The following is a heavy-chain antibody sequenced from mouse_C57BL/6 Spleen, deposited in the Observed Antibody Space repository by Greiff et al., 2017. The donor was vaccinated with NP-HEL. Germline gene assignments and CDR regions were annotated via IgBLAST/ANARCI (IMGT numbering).Heavy chain of an antibody. V-gene: IGHV1-64*01. J-gene: IGHJ1*03. CDR3: ARATTVVEGYFDV. Sequence: VQLQQPGAELVKPGASVKLSCKASGYTFTSYWMHWVKQRPGQGLEWIGMIHPNSGSTNYNEKFKSKATLTVDKSSSTAYMQLSSLTSEDSAVYYCARATTVVEGYFDVWGTGTTVTVSS. D-gene: IGHD1-1*01. CDR1: GYTFTSYW. CDR2: IHPNSGST.